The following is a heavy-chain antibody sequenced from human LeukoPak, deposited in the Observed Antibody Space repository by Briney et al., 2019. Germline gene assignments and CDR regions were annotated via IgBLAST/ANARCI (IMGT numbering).Heavy chain of an antibody. Sequence: GGSLRLSCAASGLTFTDYWMTWIRQLPEKGLEWVANIHQAGTASYSVDSVRGRFAIYRDNAKNSLYLQLSSLRVDDTAVYYCARVGTWELQRVFDYWGQGTLVIVSS. D-gene: IGHD1-26*01. J-gene: IGHJ4*02. CDR3: ARVGTWELQRVFDY. CDR2: IHQAGTAS. CDR1: GLTFTDYW. V-gene: IGHV3-7*01.